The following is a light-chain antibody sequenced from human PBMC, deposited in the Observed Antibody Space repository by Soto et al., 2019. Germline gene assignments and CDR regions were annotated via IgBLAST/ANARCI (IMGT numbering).Light chain of an antibody. Sequence: QAVVTQPASVSGSPGQSITISCTGTSSDVGGYNFVSWYQQQPGKAPKLMVYEVTNRPSGVSYRFSGSKSGNTASLTISGLQAEDEADYFCSSYTGSGTLIFGRGTKLTVL. CDR3: SSYTGSGTLI. J-gene: IGLJ2*01. CDR2: EVT. V-gene: IGLV2-14*01. CDR1: SSDVGGYNF.